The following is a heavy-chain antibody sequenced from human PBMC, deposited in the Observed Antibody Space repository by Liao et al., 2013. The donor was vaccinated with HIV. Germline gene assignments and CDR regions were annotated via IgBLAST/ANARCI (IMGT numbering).Heavy chain of an antibody. CDR3: AVGSSWYNGWVY. D-gene: IGHD6-13*01. V-gene: IGHV4-61*02. Sequence: QVQLQESGPGLVKPSQTLSLTCTVSGVSISSGSYYWSWIRQPAGKGLEWIGRIYTSGSANYNPSLKSRVTISVDTSKNQFSLKLSSVTAADTAVYYCAVGSSWYNGWVYWGQGTPVTVSP. CDR2: IYTSGSA. CDR1: GVSISSGSYY. J-gene: IGHJ4*02.